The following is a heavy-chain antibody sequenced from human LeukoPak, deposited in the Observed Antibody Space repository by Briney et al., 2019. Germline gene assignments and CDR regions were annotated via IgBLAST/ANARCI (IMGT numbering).Heavy chain of an antibody. J-gene: IGHJ4*02. CDR2: IYYSGST. Sequence: SQTLSLTCAVSGASISSEDYYWSWVRQPPGKGLEWIGYIYYSGSTYYDPSLKSRATISLDTSKNQLSLKLSSVTAADTAVYYCANYWGQGTLVTVSS. V-gene: IGHV4-30-4*01. CDR3: ANY. CDR1: GASISSEDYY.